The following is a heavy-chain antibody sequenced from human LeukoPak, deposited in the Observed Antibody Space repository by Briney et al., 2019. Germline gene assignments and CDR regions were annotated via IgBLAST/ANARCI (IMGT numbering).Heavy chain of an antibody. CDR2: MNPNSGNK. CDR3: AIRTSRGVSGSSYFDS. D-gene: IGHD3-10*01. V-gene: IGHV1-8*01. Sequence: GASVKVSCKASGYTFSSYDINWVRQAAGQGPEWMGWMNPNSGNKAYAQNFQGRVIMTRNTSISTAYMELSSLRFEDTAVFYCAIRTSRGVSGSSYFDSWGQGTLVTVSS. J-gene: IGHJ4*02. CDR1: GYTFSSYD.